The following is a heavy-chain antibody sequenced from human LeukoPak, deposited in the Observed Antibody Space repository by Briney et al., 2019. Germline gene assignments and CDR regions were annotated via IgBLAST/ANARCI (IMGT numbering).Heavy chain of an antibody. V-gene: IGHV3-21*04. Sequence: GGSLRLSCAASGVTFSSYIMNWVRQAPGKGLEWVSSISSSSSYIYYADSVKGRFTISRDKAKNSLYLQMNSLRAEDTAVYYCARQGQQLSTPFDYWGQGTLVIVSS. CDR2: ISSSSSYI. CDR1: GVTFSSYI. J-gene: IGHJ4*02. CDR3: ARQGQQLSTPFDY. D-gene: IGHD6-13*01.